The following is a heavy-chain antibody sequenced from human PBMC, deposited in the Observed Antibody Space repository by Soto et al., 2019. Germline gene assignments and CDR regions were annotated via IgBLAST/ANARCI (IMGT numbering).Heavy chain of an antibody. CDR3: ARDNSKNYGTPAASSWFPP. D-gene: IGHD2-15*01. J-gene: IGHJ5*02. Sequence: SETLSLSCGVYGGSFSCYGLSGIRQPAGKGLEWIGEINHSGSTNYNPSLKSRVTISVDTSKNQFSLKLSSVTAADTAVYYCARDNSKNYGTPAASSWFPPWGQGTPVTVSS. CDR2: INHSGST. CDR1: GGSFSCYG. V-gene: IGHV4-34*01.